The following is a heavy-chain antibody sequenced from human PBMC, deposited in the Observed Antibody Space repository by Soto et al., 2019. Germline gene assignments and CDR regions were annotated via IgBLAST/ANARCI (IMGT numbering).Heavy chain of an antibody. CDR2: IKQDGSEK. CDR1: GFTFSSYW. J-gene: IGHJ2*01. CDR3: ARDSRYSSGFYWYFDL. V-gene: IGHV3-7*01. D-gene: IGHD6-19*01. Sequence: HPGGSLRLSCAASGFTFSSYWMSWVRQAPGKGLEWVANIKQDGSEKYYVDSVKGRFTISRDNAKNSLYLQMNSLRAEDTAVYYCARDSRYSSGFYWYFDLWGRGTLVTVSS.